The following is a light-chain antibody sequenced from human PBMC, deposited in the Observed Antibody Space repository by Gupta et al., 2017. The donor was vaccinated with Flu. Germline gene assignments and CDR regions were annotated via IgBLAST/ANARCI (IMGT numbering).Light chain of an antibody. Sequence: QSVLTPPPSVSGAPGQRVTISCTGSSSNIGAGYDVHWYQQLPGTAPKLLIYRNTNRPSGVPDRFPGSKSGTSASLAINGLHAEDEADYYCQSFDSSLSGGVFGTGTKVTVL. CDR1: SSNIGAGYD. V-gene: IGLV1-40*01. J-gene: IGLJ1*01. CDR3: QSFDSSLSGGV. CDR2: RNT.